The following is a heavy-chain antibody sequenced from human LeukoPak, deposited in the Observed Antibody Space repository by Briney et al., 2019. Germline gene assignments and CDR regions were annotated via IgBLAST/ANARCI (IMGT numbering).Heavy chain of an antibody. V-gene: IGHV3-49*04. Sequence: PGGSLRLSCTASAFTFGDYAMSWVRQAPGKGLEWVGFLRSKAYGGTTEYAASVKGRLTISRDDSKSIAYLQMNSLKTEDTAVYYCTIVGSSGWYDNYWGQGTLVTVSS. D-gene: IGHD6-19*01. J-gene: IGHJ4*02. CDR2: LRSKAYGGTT. CDR3: TIVGSSGWYDNY. CDR1: AFTFGDYA.